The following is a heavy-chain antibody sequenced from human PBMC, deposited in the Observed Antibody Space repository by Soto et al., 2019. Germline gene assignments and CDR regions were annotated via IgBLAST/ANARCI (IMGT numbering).Heavy chain of an antibody. V-gene: IGHV1-18*01. CDR2: ISTYSGDT. CDR1: GYTFFTYD. J-gene: IGHJ5*02. D-gene: IGHD5-12*01. CDR3: ARHHGPTTSENWFDP. Sequence: QVHLVQSGVEVKTPGASVKVSCQASGYTFFTYDISWVRQAPGQGLEWMGWISTYSGDTKYGQKFQGRVTMTTDTSTTTAYLELRSLRSHDTAVYYCARHHGPTTSENWFDPWGQGTLFTVPS.